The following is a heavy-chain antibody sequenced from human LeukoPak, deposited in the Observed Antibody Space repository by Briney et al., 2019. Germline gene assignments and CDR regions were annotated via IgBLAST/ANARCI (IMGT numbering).Heavy chain of an antibody. D-gene: IGHD3-10*01. CDR1: GFTFSNYG. V-gene: IGHV3-33*01. CDR3: ARDANYNQDY. J-gene: IGHJ4*02. CDR2: IRYDGTNK. Sequence: PGGSLRLSCAASGFTFSNYGMHWVRQAPGKGLEWVAVIRYDGTNKYYADSVRGRFTISRDNSKNTLYLQMNSLRADDTAVYYCARDANYNQDYWGQGTPVTVSS.